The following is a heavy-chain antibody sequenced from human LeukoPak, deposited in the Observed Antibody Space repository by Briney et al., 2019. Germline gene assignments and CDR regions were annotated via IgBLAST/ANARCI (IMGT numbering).Heavy chain of an antibody. D-gene: IGHD3-9*01. J-gene: IGHJ3*01. CDR2: TWYDGTNK. CDR1: GFTFSSYG. V-gene: IGHV3-33*01. Sequence: GGSLRLSCAASGFTFSSYGIHWVRQAPGKGLEWVAVTWYDGTNKYYADSVKGRFTLSRDNSKSTLYLHMNSLRAEDTALYYCARGHGITSKYDLLTGLYYDAFDVWGQGTMVTVSS. CDR3: ARGHGITSKYDLLTGLYYDAFDV.